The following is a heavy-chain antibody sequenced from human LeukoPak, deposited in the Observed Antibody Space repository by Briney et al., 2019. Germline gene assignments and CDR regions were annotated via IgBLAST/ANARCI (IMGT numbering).Heavy chain of an antibody. D-gene: IGHD3-10*01. CDR1: GVSTSSGDYY. CDR2: IYYSGST. J-gene: IGHJ4*02. Sequence: SQTLSLTRTASGVSTSSGDYYWSWIRQPPGTGLEWIGYIYYSGSTYYNPSLKSRVTISVDTSKNQFSLKLSSVTAADTAVYYCARLLWFGDLDYFDYWGQGTLVTVSS. CDR3: ARLLWFGDLDYFDY. V-gene: IGHV4-30-4*01.